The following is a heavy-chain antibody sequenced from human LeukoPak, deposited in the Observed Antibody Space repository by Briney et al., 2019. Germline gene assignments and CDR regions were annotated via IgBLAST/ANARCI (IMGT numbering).Heavy chain of an antibody. CDR2: ISAYNGNT. D-gene: IGHD6-6*01. CDR1: GYTFTSYG. J-gene: IGHJ6*03. CDR3: AKMRGSSSGRYYYYYMDV. V-gene: IGHV1-18*01. Sequence: ASVKVSCKASGYTFTSYGISWVRQAPGQGLEWMGWISAYNGNTNYAQKLQGRVTTTTDTSTSTAYMELRSLRSDDTAVYYCAKMRGSSSGRYYYYYMDVWGKGTTVTVSS.